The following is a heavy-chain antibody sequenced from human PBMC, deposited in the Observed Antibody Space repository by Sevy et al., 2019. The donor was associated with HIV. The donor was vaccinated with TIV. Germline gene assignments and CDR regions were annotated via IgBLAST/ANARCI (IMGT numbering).Heavy chain of an antibody. Sequence: ASVKVSCKASGYSFTGFYIHWMRQAPGQGLEWMGWINPNNVDAKNAQKYQGRVTMTRDRSDTTTYMEPTSLRSDDTAMYYCVKGYFGSGSYRLLYWGQGAPVTVSS. J-gene: IGHJ4*02. CDR3: VKGYFGSGSYRLLY. V-gene: IGHV1-2*02. CDR2: INPNNVDA. D-gene: IGHD3-10*01. CDR1: GYSFTGFY.